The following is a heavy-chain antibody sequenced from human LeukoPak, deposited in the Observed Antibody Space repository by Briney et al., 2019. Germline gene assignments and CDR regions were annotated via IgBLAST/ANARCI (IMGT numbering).Heavy chain of an antibody. V-gene: IGHV4-39*01. CDR3: ARLSRRDIVVVPAAPGPDY. J-gene: IGHJ4*02. Sequence: SETLSLTCTGSGGSISSSSYYWGWIRQPPGKGPEWIGSIYYSGSTYYNPSLKSRVTISVDTSKNQFSLKLSSVTAADTAVYYCARLSRRDIVVVPAAPGPDYWGQGTLVTVSS. CDR1: GGSISSSSYY. D-gene: IGHD2-2*01. CDR2: IYYSGST.